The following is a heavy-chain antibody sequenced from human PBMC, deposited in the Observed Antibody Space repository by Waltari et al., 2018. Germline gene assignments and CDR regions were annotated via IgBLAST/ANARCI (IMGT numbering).Heavy chain of an antibody. CDR1: GGSFSGYY. J-gene: IGHJ1*01. Sequence: QVQLQQWGAGLLKPSETLSLTCAVYGGSFSGYYWSWIRQPPGKGLEWIGEINHSGSTNYNPSLKSRVTISVDTSKNQFSLKLSSVTAEDTAVYYCANSAARRWLYFQHWGQGTLVTVSS. V-gene: IGHV4-34*01. D-gene: IGHD6-6*01. CDR2: INHSGST. CDR3: ANSAARRWLYFQH.